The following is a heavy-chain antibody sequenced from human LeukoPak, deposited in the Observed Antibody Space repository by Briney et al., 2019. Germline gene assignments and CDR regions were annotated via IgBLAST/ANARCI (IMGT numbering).Heavy chain of an antibody. Sequence: PSETLSLTCTVSGGSISSYYWSWIRQPPGKGLEWIGYIYYSGSTNYNPSLKSRVTISVDTSKNQFSLKLSSVTAADTAVYYCARGRPSYYYGSGRNRGNWFDPWGQGTLVTVSS. CDR1: GGSISSYY. D-gene: IGHD3-10*01. CDR2: IYYSGST. J-gene: IGHJ5*02. CDR3: ARGRPSYYYGSGRNRGNWFDP. V-gene: IGHV4-59*12.